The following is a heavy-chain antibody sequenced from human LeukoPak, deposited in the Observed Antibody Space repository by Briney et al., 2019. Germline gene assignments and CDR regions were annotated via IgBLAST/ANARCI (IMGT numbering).Heavy chain of an antibody. V-gene: IGHV3-53*01. J-gene: IGHJ4*02. CDR3: ASLNDYSNSYHDY. CDR2: IYSGGST. Sequence: GGSLRLSCVASGFPFSSYWMTWVRQAPGKGLEWVSVIYSGGSTYYADSVKGRFTISRDNSKNTLYLQMNSLRAEDTAVYYCASLNDYSNSYHDYWGQGTLVTVSS. CDR1: GFPFSSYW. D-gene: IGHD4-11*01.